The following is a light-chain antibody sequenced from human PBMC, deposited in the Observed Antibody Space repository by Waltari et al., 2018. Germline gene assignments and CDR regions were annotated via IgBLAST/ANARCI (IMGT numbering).Light chain of an antibody. CDR3: HVWDTSIDVAV. V-gene: IGLV3-21*04. Sequence: SFVLTQPPSVSVAPGGTAKITCGGSIVGSESVHWYQQKPGQAPVLVIYYDNDRPAGFPVLFSGFTSVNTATLTICRVEAGDEADYYCHVWDTSIDVAVFGTGTKVTVL. CDR1: IVGSES. CDR2: YDN. J-gene: IGLJ1*01.